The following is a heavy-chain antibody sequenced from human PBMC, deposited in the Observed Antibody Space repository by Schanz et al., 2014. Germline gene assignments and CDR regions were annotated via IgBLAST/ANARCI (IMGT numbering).Heavy chain of an antibody. CDR3: AKVDRTRYYAMDV. D-gene: IGHD3-9*01. Sequence: QVQLVQSGAEVKKPGASVKVSYKASGYTFTSYDINWVRQATGQGLEWMGWMNSKTGNTGYAQRFQGRVTMTRDTSTSTVYMEVSGLRSEDTAVYYCAKVDRTRYYAMDVWGQGTTVTGSS. CDR1: GYTFTSYD. J-gene: IGHJ6*02. V-gene: IGHV1-8*01. CDR2: MNSKTGNT.